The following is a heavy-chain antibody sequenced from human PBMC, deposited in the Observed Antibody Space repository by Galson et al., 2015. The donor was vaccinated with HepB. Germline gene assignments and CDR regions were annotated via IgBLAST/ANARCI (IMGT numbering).Heavy chain of an antibody. CDR1: GGTFSSYA. Sequence: SVKVSCKASGGTFSSYAISWVRQAPGQGLEWMGGIIPIPGIANYAQKFQGRVTITADKSTSTAYMELSSLRSEDTAVYYCARDASHSGSYWQLDYWGPGTLVTVPS. CDR2: IIPIPGIA. J-gene: IGHJ4*02. CDR3: ARDASHSGSYWQLDY. V-gene: IGHV1-69*10. D-gene: IGHD1-26*01.